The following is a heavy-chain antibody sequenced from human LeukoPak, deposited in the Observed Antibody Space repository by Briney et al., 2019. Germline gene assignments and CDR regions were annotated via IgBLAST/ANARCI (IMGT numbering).Heavy chain of an antibody. CDR2: IKQDGSDK. CDR1: GFTFITYW. D-gene: IGHD3-10*01. V-gene: IGHV3-7*01. Sequence: GGSLRLSCAASGFTFITYWMHWVRQAPGKGLEWVANIKQDGSDKYYVDSVKGRFTISRDNAKNSLYLQMNSLRVEDTAVYYCARLRGFDYWGQGTLVTVSS. J-gene: IGHJ4*02. CDR3: ARLRGFDY.